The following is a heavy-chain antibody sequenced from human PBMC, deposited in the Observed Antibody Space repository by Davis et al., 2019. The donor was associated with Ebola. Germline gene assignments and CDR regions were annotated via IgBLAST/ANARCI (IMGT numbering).Heavy chain of an antibody. CDR3: AKDLGGYLYYYYYMDV. J-gene: IGHJ6*03. Sequence: GESLKISCAASGFTFSSYAMSWVRQAPGKGLEWVSAISGSGGSTYYADSVKGRFTISRDNSKNTLYLQMNSLRAEDTAVYYCAKDLGGYLYYYYYMDVWGKGTTVTVSS. CDR1: GFTFSSYA. D-gene: IGHD3-22*01. CDR2: ISGSGGST. V-gene: IGHV3-23*01.